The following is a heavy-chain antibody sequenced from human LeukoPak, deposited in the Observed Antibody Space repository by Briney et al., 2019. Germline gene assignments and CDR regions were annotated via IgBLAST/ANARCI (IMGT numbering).Heavy chain of an antibody. CDR3: ATELSGKYSGDY. Sequence: ASVKVSCKASGYTFTSYGISWVRQAPGQGLEWMGWISAYNGNTNYAQKLQGRVTMTTDTSTSTAYMELRSLRSDDTAVYYCATELSGKYSGDYWGQGTLVTVSS. V-gene: IGHV1-18*01. D-gene: IGHD1-26*01. CDR2: ISAYNGNT. CDR1: GYTFTSYG. J-gene: IGHJ4*02.